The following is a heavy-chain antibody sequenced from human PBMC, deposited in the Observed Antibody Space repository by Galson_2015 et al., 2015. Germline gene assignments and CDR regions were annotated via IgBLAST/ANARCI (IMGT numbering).Heavy chain of an antibody. D-gene: IGHD3-22*01. V-gene: IGHV3-23*01. CDR3: AKKDVVVGNGMDV. Sequence: DSVKGRFTIFRDNSKNTLYLQMNSLTAEDMAIYYCAKKDVVVGNGMDVWGQGTTVTVSS. J-gene: IGHJ6*01.